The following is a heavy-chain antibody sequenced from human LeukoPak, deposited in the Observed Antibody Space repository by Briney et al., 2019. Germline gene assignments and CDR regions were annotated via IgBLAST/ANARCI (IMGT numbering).Heavy chain of an antibody. CDR1: GFTFSSYG. D-gene: IGHD6-19*01. Sequence: GGSLRLSCAASGFTFSSYGMHWVRQAPGKGLEWVAFIRYDGSNKYYADSVKGRFTISRDNSKNTLYLQMNSLRAEDTAVYYCAKDPLYSVAGPPRYYGMDVWGQGTTATVSS. V-gene: IGHV3-30*02. CDR3: AKDPLYSVAGPPRYYGMDV. J-gene: IGHJ6*02. CDR2: IRYDGSNK.